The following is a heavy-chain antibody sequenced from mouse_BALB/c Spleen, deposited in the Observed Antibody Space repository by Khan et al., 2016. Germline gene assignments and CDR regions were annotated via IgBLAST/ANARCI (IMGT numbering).Heavy chain of an antibody. V-gene: IGHV3-8*02. D-gene: IGHD1-2*01. CDR2: ISHSGDS. Sequence: EVQLQESGPSLAKPSPTLSLTCSVTGDSITSGHWNWIRKFPGNKFDFMGYISHSGDSYYNPSLKSRISITRDTSKNQYYLQLNSVTTEDTATYYCATWDYYGSAFAYWGQGTLVTVSA. CDR3: ATWDYYGSAFAY. CDR1: GDSITSGH. J-gene: IGHJ3*01.